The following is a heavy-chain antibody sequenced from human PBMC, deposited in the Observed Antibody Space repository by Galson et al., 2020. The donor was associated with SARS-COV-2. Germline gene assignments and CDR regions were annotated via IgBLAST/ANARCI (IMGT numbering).Heavy chain of an antibody. CDR3: AKDRFGQFFYNWFDP. CDR2: INGRGEST. Sequence: GSLRLSCAASGFTFIDYAMSWVRQAPGKGPEWVSAINGRGESTYYADSVKGRFTISRDNSKNTLFLYMNSLRAEDTGVYYCAKDRFGQFFYNWFDPWGQGTLVAVSS. J-gene: IGHJ5*02. D-gene: IGHD3-10*01. V-gene: IGHV3-23*01. CDR1: GFTFIDYA.